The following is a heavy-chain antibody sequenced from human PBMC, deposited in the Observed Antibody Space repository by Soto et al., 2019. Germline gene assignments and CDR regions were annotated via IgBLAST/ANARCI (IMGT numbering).Heavy chain of an antibody. CDR1: GGSINSGGYC. V-gene: IGHV4-31*03. CDR2: ISYGGST. D-gene: IGHD5-18*01. CDR3: SRGILD. Sequence: QVQLQESGPGLVKPSQTLFLPCTVSGGSINSGGYCWSWVSQHPGKGLDCIGCISYGGSTSYTPSLKSRVTISVDTSKNQFSLKLTSVTAADTAVYYCSRGILDWGQGALITVSS. J-gene: IGHJ4*02.